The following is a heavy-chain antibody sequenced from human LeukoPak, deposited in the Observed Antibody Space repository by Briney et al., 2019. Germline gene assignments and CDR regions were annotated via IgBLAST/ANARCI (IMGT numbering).Heavy chain of an antibody. CDR3: ARDWGYSSGWYIGSCDY. D-gene: IGHD6-19*01. Sequence: QPGGSLRLXCAASGFTFSSYWMSWVRQAPGKVLEWVANIKQDGSEKYYVDSVKGRFTISRDNAKNSLYLQMNSLRAEDTAVYYCARDWGYSSGWYIGSCDYWGQGTLVTVSS. J-gene: IGHJ4*02. V-gene: IGHV3-7*01. CDR2: IKQDGSEK. CDR1: GFTFSSYW.